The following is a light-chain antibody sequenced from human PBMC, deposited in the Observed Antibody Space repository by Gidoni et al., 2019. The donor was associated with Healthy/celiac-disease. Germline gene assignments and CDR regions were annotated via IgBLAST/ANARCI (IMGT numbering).Light chain of an antibody. CDR1: QGISNY. Sequence: DIQMTQSPSSLSASVGDRVTITCRASQGISNYLAWYQQKPGKVPKLLIYAASTLQSGVPSRFSCSGSGTDFTPTISSLQPEDVATYYCQKYNSAPRTFGQGTKVEIK. V-gene: IGKV1-27*01. J-gene: IGKJ1*01. CDR3: QKYNSAPRT. CDR2: AAS.